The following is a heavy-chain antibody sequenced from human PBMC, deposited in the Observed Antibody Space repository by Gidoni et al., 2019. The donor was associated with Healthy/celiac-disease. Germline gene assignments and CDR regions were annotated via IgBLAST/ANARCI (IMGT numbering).Heavy chain of an antibody. CDR2: IKQDGSEK. J-gene: IGHJ6*02. V-gene: IGHV3-7*03. CDR3: ARDDLDYYYYGMDV. CDR1: GFTFSSYW. Sequence: EVQLVESGGGLVQPGWSLRLSCAASGFTFSSYWMSWVRQAPGKGLEWVANIKQDGSEKYYVDSVKGRFTISRDNAKNSLYLQMNSLRAEDTAVYYCARDDLDYYYYGMDVWGQGTTVTVSS.